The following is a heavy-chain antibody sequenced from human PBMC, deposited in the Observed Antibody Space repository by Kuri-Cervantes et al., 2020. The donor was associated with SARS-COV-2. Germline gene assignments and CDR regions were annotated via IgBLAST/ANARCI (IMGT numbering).Heavy chain of an antibody. CDR1: GYTFTSYG. J-gene: IGHJ3*02. V-gene: IGHV1-69*04. CDR2: IIPILGIA. Sequence: SVKVSCKASGYTFTSYGISWVRQAPGQGLEWMGRIIPILGIANYAQKFQGRVTITADKSTSTAYMELSGLRSEDTAVYYCARSRMATDAFDIWGQGTMVTVSS. CDR3: ARSRMATDAFDI. D-gene: IGHD5-24*01.